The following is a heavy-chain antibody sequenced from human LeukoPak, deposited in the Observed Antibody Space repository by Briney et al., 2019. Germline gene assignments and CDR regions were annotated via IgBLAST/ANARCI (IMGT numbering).Heavy chain of an antibody. D-gene: IGHD3-22*01. CDR1: GYTFTGYY. J-gene: IGHJ4*02. CDR2: INPNSGGT. V-gene: IGHV1-2*02. Sequence: ASVKVSCKASGYTFTGYYMHWVRQAPGQGLEWMGWINPNSGGTNYAQKFQGRVTMTRDTSISTAYMELSRLRSDDTAVYYCAREPNYYDSSGYADYWGQGTLVTVSS. CDR3: AREPNYYDSSGYADY.